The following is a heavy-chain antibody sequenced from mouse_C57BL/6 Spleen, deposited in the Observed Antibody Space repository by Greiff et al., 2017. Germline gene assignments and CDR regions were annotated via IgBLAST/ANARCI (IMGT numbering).Heavy chain of an antibody. Sequence: QVQLQQPGTELVKPGASVKLSCKASGYTFTSYWMHWVKQRPGQGLEWIGNVNPSNGGTNYNEKFKSKATLTVDKSSSTAYVQLSSLTSEDSAVYYCAGGGVYYGSSLDYWGQGTTLTVSS. V-gene: IGHV1-53*01. J-gene: IGHJ2*01. CDR1: GYTFTSYW. CDR2: VNPSNGGT. CDR3: AGGGVYYGSSLDY. D-gene: IGHD1-1*01.